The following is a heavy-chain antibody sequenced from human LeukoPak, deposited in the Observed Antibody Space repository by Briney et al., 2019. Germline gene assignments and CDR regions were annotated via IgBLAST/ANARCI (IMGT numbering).Heavy chain of an antibody. CDR2: ISSSSSYI. J-gene: IGHJ6*02. CDR1: GFTFSRYS. CDR3: ARAAAGYYHYGMDV. D-gene: IGHD6-13*01. V-gene: IGHV3-21*01. Sequence: GGSLRPSCAASGFTFSRYSMNWVGQAPGKGLEGVSSISSSSSYIYYADSVKGRFTISRDNAKNSLYLQMNSLRAEDTAVYYCARAAAGYYHYGMDVWGQATTVTVSS.